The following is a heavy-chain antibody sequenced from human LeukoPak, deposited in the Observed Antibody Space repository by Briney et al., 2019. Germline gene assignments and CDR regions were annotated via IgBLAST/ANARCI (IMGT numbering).Heavy chain of an antibody. V-gene: IGHV4-59*08. CDR3: ARGSSGWWTVDY. CDR2: IFFGGSV. CDR1: GGPISSYY. Sequence: PSETLSLTCTVSGGPISSYYWNWIRQPPGKGLQWLGYIFFGGSVNYNPSLKSRVTISVDTSKNQFALNLSSVTAADTALYYCARGSSGWWTVDYWGQGALVTVSS. D-gene: IGHD6-19*01. J-gene: IGHJ4*02.